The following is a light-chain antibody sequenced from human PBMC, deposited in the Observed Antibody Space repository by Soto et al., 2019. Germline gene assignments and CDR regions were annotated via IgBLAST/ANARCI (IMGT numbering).Light chain of an antibody. CDR1: SSDVGGYNY. CDR2: DVS. J-gene: IGLJ1*01. CDR3: SSYTSSSPYV. V-gene: IGLV2-14*01. Sequence: QSALTQPASVSGSPGQSITISCTGTSSDVGGYNYVSWYQQHPGKAPKLMIYDVSNRPSGGSYRFSGSKSGNPASLTISGLQAEDEADYYCSSYTSSSPYVFGTGTKVTVL.